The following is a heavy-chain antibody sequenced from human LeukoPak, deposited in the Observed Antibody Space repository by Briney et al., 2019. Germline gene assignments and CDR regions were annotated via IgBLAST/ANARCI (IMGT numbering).Heavy chain of an antibody. D-gene: IGHD5-12*01. CDR2: IRNDRIT. Sequence: GGSLRLSCVLSGLTFSDAWMSWVRQAPGKGLEWVGRIRNDRITDYAAPVQGRFSISRDNSKNTFYLQMNCLRTEDTGMYFCTWMATIFTVDYWGQGTLVTVSS. CDR3: TWMATIFTVDY. J-gene: IGHJ4*02. CDR1: GLTFSDAW. V-gene: IGHV3-15*01.